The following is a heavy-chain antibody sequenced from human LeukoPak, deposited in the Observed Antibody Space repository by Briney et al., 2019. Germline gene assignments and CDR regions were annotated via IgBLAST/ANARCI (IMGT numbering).Heavy chain of an antibody. CDR2: ISGSGGST. V-gene: IGHV3-23*01. D-gene: IGHD1-26*01. CDR1: GFTFSSYG. Sequence: GGTLRLSCAASGFTFSSYGMSWVRQAPGRGLEWVSAISGSGGSTYYADSVKGRFTISRDNSKNTLYLQMNSLRAEDTAVYYCAKGAEWELLRYFDYWGQGTLVTVSS. CDR3: AKGAEWELLRYFDY. J-gene: IGHJ4*02.